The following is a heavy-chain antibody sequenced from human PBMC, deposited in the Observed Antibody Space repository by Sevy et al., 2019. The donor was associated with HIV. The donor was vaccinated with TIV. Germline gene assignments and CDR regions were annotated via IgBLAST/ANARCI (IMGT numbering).Heavy chain of an antibody. CDR1: GFSFSSYG. CDR3: VKEGGGGGGDH. D-gene: IGHD3-16*01. CDR2: IQYDGSNK. Sequence: GGSLRLSCAASGFSFSSYGMHWVRQAPGKGLEWMSYIQYDGSNKDYADSVKGRFTISRDRNTLYLQMNSLRVEDTAVFYCVKEGGGGGGDHWGQGTLVTVSS. V-gene: IGHV3-30*02. J-gene: IGHJ4*02.